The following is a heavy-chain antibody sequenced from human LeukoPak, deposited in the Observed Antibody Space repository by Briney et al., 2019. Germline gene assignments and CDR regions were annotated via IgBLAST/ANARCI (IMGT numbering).Heavy chain of an antibody. CDR2: IYYSGST. Sequence: PSETLSLTCTVSGGSISSSSYYWGWIRQPPGKGLEWIGSIYYSGSTYYNPSLKSRVTMSVDTSKNQFSLKLSSVTAADTAVYYCARSDIDWNRVWNFDYWGQGILVTVSS. CDR3: ARSDIDWNRVWNFDY. D-gene: IGHD1-1*01. CDR1: GGSISSSSYY. J-gene: IGHJ4*02. V-gene: IGHV4-39*07.